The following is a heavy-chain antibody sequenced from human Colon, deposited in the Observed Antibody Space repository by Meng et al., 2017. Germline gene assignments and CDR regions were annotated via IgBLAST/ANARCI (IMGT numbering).Heavy chain of an antibody. V-gene: IGHV3-7*01. D-gene: IGHD5-12*01. Sequence: GESLKISCAASGFTFSTYWMSWVRQAPGKGLEWVANIKEDGSDQYYVDSVKGRFTISRDNAKNSLYLQINSLRAEDTAVYYCARDSSGYDYWGQGTLVTVSS. J-gene: IGHJ4*02. CDR1: GFTFSTYW. CDR3: ARDSSGYDY. CDR2: IKEDGSDQ.